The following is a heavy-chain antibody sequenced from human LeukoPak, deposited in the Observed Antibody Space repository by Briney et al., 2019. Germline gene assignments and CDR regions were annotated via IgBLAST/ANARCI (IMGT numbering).Heavy chain of an antibody. CDR3: ARENRLDFDY. V-gene: IGHV3-9*01. Sequence: PGGSLRLSCAASGFTFDDYAMHWVRQAPGKGLEWVSGISWNSGSIGYADSVKGRFTISRDNAKNSLYLQMNSLRAEDTAVYYCARENRLDFDYWGQGTLVTVSS. D-gene: IGHD6-19*01. CDR1: GFTFDDYA. CDR2: ISWNSGSI. J-gene: IGHJ4*02.